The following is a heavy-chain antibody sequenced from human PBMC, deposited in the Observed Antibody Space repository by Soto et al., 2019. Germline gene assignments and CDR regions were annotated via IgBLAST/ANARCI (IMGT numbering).Heavy chain of an antibody. V-gene: IGHV3-23*01. D-gene: IGHD7-27*01. Sequence: EVQLLESGGGLVQPGGSLRLSCVASGFTFSSYAMSWVRQAPGKGLEWVSVISGSGGGTYYADSVKGRFTISRDNSKNTLYLQMNSLRAEDTAVYYCAKRNWGGWYFDLWGRGTLVTVSS. CDR3: AKRNWGGWYFDL. CDR2: ISGSGGGT. J-gene: IGHJ2*01. CDR1: GFTFSSYA.